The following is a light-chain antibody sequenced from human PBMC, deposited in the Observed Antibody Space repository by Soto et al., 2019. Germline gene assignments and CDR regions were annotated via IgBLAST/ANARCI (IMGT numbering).Light chain of an antibody. CDR2: DAS. CDR1: QSISSW. V-gene: IGKV1-5*01. Sequence: DIQMTQSPSTLSASVGDRVTITCRASQSISSWLAWCQQKPGKAPKLLIYDASSLESGVPSRFSGSGSGTEFTLTISSLQPDDFATYYCQQYNSPGTFGQGTKVEIK. CDR3: QQYNSPGT. J-gene: IGKJ1*01.